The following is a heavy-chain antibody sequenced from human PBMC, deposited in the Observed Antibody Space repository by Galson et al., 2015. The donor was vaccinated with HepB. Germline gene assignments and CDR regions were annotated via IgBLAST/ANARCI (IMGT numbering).Heavy chain of an antibody. D-gene: IGHD6-6*01. CDR1: GYSFTSYW. CDR2: IDPSDSYT. J-gene: IGHJ6*02. V-gene: IGHV5-10-1*01. CDR3: ARDGLIAALLYYGMDV. Sequence: QSGAEVKKPGESLRISCKGSGYSFTSYWISWVRQMPGKGLEWMGRIDPSDSYTNYSPSFQGHVTISADKSISTAYLQWSSLKASDTAMYYCARDGLIAALLYYGMDVWGQGTTVTVSS.